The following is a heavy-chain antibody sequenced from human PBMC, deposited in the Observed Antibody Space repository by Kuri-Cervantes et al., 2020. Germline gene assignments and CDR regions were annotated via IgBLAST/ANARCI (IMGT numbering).Heavy chain of an antibody. V-gene: IGHV3-30*03. D-gene: IGHD6-19*01. CDR1: GFTFSSHG. CDR3: ARDPDSSGWYDY. J-gene: IGHJ4*02. CDR2: ISYDGSSK. Sequence: GESLKISCAVSGFTFSSHGRHWVRQAPGKGLEWVAVISYDGSSKYYADSVKGRFTISRDNSKNTLYLQMNSLRAEDTAVYYCARDPDSSGWYDYWGQGTLVTVSS.